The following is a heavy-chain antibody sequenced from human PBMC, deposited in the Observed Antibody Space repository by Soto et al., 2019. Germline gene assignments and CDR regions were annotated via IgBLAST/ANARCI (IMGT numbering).Heavy chain of an antibody. V-gene: IGHV2-5*02. D-gene: IGHD7-27*01. Sequence: SGPTLVNPTQTLTLACTFSGFSLSTSGVGVGWIRQPPGKALEWLALIYWDDDKRYSPSLKSRLTITKDTSKNQVVLTMTNMDPVDTATYYCAHSLIPNWGSRGAFDYWGQGTLVTVSS. CDR3: AHSLIPNWGSRGAFDY. CDR2: IYWDDDK. CDR1: GFSLSTSGVG. J-gene: IGHJ4*02.